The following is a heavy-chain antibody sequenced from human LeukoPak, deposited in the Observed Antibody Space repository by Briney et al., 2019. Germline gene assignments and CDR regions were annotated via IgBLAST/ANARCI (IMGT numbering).Heavy chain of an antibody. D-gene: IGHD5-18*01. CDR2: LHRDGSV. V-gene: IGHV3-53*01. Sequence: GGSLRLSCAASGFTVSDNNMIWVRQAPGKGLEWVSTLHRDGSVRYADSVNGRFTISRDDSKNTLSLQMNSLRAEDTAVYYCATSRGYSYGFEDYWGQGTLVTVSS. CDR3: ATSRGYSYGFEDY. CDR1: GFTVSDNN. J-gene: IGHJ4*02.